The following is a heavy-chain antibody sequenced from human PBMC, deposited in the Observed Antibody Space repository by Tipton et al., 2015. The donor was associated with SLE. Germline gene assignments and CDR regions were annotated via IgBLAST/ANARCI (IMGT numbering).Heavy chain of an antibody. CDR3: ARAHSSGWYYY. V-gene: IGHV4-59*12. CDR1: GGSISSYY. D-gene: IGHD6-19*01. Sequence: GLVKPSETLSLTCTVSGGSISSYYWNWLRQPPGKGLEWIGQIFGNGSTNYNPSLKSRVSISLDTSKKQFSLKLSSVTAADTAVYYCARAHSSGWYYYWGRGTLVTVSS. J-gene: IGHJ4*02. CDR2: IFGNGST.